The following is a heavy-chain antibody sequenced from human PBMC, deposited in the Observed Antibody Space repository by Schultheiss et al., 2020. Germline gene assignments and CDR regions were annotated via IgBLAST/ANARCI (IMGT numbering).Heavy chain of an antibody. V-gene: IGHV4-4*07. D-gene: IGHD1-7*01. Sequence: SETLSLTCTVSGGSISSYYWSWIRQPAGKGLEWIGRIYTSGSTNYNPSLKSRVTMSVDTSKNQFSLKLSSVTAADTAVYYCARDGWNYGYYYYGMDVWGKGTTVSV. CDR2: IYTSGST. CDR3: ARDGWNYGYYYYGMDV. J-gene: IGHJ6*04. CDR1: GGSISSYY.